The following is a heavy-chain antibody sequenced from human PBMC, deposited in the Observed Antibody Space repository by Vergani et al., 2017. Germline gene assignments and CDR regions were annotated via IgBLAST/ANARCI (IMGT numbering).Heavy chain of an antibody. CDR1: GGSFSGYY. Sequence: QVQLQQWGAGLLKPSETLSLTCAVYGGSFSGYYWSWIRQPPGKGLEWIGEINHSGSTNYHPSLKSRVIISVDTSKNQFSLKLNSVTAADTAVYYCARGLGKWERYDYYYYMDVWGKGTTVTVSS. D-gene: IGHD1-26*01. V-gene: IGHV4-34*01. CDR3: ARGLGKWERYDYYYYMDV. CDR2: INHSGST. J-gene: IGHJ6*03.